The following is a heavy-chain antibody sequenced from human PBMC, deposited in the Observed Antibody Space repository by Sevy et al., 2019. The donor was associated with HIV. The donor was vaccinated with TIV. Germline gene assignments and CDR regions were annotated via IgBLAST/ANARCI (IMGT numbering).Heavy chain of an antibody. Sequence: GGSLRLSCAASGFTFSDYYMSWIRQAPGKGLEWISYISGSDSTIYYADAVKGRFTISRDNARNSRYLQMNSLRAEDTAVYYCARDNVKDGDLGDYYYYAFDVWSQGTTVTVSS. J-gene: IGHJ6*02. CDR1: GFTFSDYY. V-gene: IGHV3-11*01. CDR2: ISGSDSTI. CDR3: ARDNVKDGDLGDYYYYAFDV. D-gene: IGHD4-17*01.